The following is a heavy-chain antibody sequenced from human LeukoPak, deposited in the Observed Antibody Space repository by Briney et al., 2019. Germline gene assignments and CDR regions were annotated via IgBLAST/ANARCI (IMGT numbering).Heavy chain of an antibody. CDR1: GFTFSSYG. CDR3: AKDDASSGLFDY. CDR2: ISYDGSNK. J-gene: IGHJ4*02. V-gene: IGHV3-30*18. D-gene: IGHD6-19*01. Sequence: GRSLRLSCAASGFTFSSYGMHWVRQAPGKGLEWVAVISYDGSNKYYADSVKGRFTISRDNSKNTLYLQMNSLRAEDTAVYYCAKDDASSGLFDYWDQGTLVTVSS.